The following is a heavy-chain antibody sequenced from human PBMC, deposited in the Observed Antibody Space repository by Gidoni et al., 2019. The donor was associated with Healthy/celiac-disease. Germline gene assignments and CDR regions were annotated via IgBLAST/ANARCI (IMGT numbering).Heavy chain of an antibody. Sequence: EVQLLESGGGLVQPWGSLRLSCAASGFTFSSYDMSWVRQAPGKGLEWVSAISGSGGSTYYADSVKGRFTISRDNSKNTLYLQMNSLRAEDTAVYYCANERYYYDSSGYYRPIPFDYWGQGTLVTVSS. CDR2: ISGSGGST. D-gene: IGHD3-22*01. J-gene: IGHJ4*02. CDR3: ANERYYYDSSGYYRPIPFDY. CDR1: GFTFSSYD. V-gene: IGHV3-23*01.